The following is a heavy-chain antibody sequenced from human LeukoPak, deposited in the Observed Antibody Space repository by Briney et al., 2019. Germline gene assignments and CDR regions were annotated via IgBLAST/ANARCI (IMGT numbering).Heavy chain of an antibody. D-gene: IGHD3-22*01. CDR3: AREIFYDSSGYYGESDAFDI. J-gene: IGHJ3*02. Sequence: GGSLRLSCAASGFTVSSNYMSWVRQAPGKGLEWVSVIYSGGSTYYADSVKGRFTISRDNSKNTLYLQMNSLRAEDTAVYYCAREIFYDSSGYYGESDAFDIWGQGTMVTVSS. CDR1: GFTVSSNY. CDR2: IYSGGST. V-gene: IGHV3-53*01.